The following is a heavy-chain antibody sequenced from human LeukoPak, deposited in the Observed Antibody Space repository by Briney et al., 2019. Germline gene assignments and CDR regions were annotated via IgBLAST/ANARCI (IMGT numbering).Heavy chain of an antibody. J-gene: IGHJ6*03. V-gene: IGHV4-39*06. D-gene: IGHD3-16*02. CDR2: LYYSGST. Sequence: KSSETLSLTCTVAGGSISNNLYYWGWVRQPPGKGLEWIGSLYYSGSTYYNASLKGRVTISIDKAKNQFALMLSSVTAADTAVYFCARISSVWVKDFYYYMDVWGKGTTVTVSS. CDR3: ARISSVWVKDFYYYMDV. CDR1: GGSISNNLYY.